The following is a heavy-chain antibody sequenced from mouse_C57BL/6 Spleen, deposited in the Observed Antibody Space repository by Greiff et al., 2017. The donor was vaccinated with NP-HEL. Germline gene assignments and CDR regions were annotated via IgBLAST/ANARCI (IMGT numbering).Heavy chain of an antibody. V-gene: IGHV5-17*01. CDR3: AIDLGNY. J-gene: IGHJ2*01. CDR2: ISSGSSTI. CDR1: GFTFSDYG. D-gene: IGHD2-13*01. Sequence: DVHLVESGGGLVKPGGSLKLSCAASGFTFSDYGMHWVRQAPEKGLEWVAYISSGSSTIYYADTVKGRFTISRDNAKNTLFLQMTSLRSEDTAMYYCAIDLGNYWGQGTTLTVSS.